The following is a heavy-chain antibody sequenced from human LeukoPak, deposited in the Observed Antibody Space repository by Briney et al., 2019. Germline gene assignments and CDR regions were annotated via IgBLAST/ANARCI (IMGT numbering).Heavy chain of an antibody. CDR2: ITSNGGST. CDR3: VKGRCSGSSCYGGDY. Sequence: GGSLRLSCSASGFTFSSYAMNWVRQAPGKGLEYVSAITSNGGSTYYADSVKGRFTISRDNSKNTLYLQMSTLRAEDRAVYYCVKGRCSGSSCYGGDYWGQETLVTVSS. CDR1: GFTFSSYA. V-gene: IGHV3-64D*06. J-gene: IGHJ4*02. D-gene: IGHD2-2*01.